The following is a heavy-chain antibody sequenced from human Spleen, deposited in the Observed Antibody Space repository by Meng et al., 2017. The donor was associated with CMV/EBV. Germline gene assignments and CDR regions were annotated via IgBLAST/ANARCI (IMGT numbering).Heavy chain of an antibody. CDR2: IRFDGSNK. CDR1: GFTFSTSG. V-gene: IGHV3-30*02. CDR3: ARDNPYRRYGMDV. D-gene: IGHD1-14*01. J-gene: IGHJ6*02. Sequence: GESLKISCAASGFTFSTSGIHWVRQTPGKGLEWVAFIRFDGSNKFYGDSVKGRFAISRDNSKNTVYLQMNSLRPEDTAVYYCARDNPYRRYGMDVWGQGTTVTVSS.